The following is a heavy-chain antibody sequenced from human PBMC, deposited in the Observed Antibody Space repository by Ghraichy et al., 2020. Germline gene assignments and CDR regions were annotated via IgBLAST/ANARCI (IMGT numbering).Heavy chain of an antibody. Sequence: GGSLRLSCAASGFTFSGYWMSWVRQAPGKGLEWVANIKEDGSEQYYVDSVKGRFTISRDNAKNSLYLQMNRLRVDDTAVYYCAREEIWGQGTLVTVAS. CDR2: IKEDGSEQ. J-gene: IGHJ4*02. V-gene: IGHV3-7*03. CDR3: AREEI. D-gene: IGHD5-24*01. CDR1: GFTFSGYW.